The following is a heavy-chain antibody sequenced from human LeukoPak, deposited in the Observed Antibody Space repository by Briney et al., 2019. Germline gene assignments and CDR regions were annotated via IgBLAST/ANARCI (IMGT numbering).Heavy chain of an antibody. CDR3: ATCKTPYYYYYMDV. CDR1: GYTLTELS. Sequence: ASVKVYCKVSGYTLTELSMHWVRQAPGKGIESMGGFDPEDGETIYAQKFQGRVTMTEDTSTDTAYMELSSLRSEDTAVYYCATCKTPYYYYYMDVWGKGTTVTVSS. D-gene: IGHD2/OR15-2a*01. CDR2: FDPEDGET. J-gene: IGHJ6*03. V-gene: IGHV1-24*01.